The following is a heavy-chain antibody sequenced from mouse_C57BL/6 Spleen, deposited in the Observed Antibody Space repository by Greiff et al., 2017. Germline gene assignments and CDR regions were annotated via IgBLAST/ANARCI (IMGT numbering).Heavy chain of an antibody. Sequence: EVKLVESGGGLVKPGGSLKLSCAASGFTFSSYAMSWVRQTPEKRLAWVATISDGGSYTYYPDNVKGRFTISRDNAKNNLNLQMSHLKSEDTAMYYCARDSGNPAWFAYWGQGTLVTVSA. V-gene: IGHV5-4*01. CDR1: GFTFSSYA. CDR2: ISDGGSYT. CDR3: ARDSGNPAWFAY. D-gene: IGHD1-3*01. J-gene: IGHJ3*01.